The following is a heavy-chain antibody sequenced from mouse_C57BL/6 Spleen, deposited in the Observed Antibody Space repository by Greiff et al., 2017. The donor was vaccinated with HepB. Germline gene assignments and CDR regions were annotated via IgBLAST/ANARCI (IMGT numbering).Heavy chain of an antibody. CDR1: GFTFSSYA. D-gene: IGHD2-5*01. CDR2: ISDGGSYT. J-gene: IGHJ3*01. CDR3: ARDGAYYSKSSFAY. V-gene: IGHV5-4*01. Sequence: EVTLVESGGGLVKPGGSLKLSCAASGFTFSSYAMSWVRQTPEKRLEWVATISDGGSYTYYPDNVKGRFTISRDNAKNNLYLQMSHLKSEDTAMYYCARDGAYYSKSSFAYWGQGTLVTVSA.